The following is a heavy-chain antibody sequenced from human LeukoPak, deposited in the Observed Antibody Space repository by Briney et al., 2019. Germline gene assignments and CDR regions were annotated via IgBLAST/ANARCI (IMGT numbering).Heavy chain of an antibody. D-gene: IGHD6-19*01. V-gene: IGHV3-23*01. CDR1: GFTFSSYV. Sequence: PGGSLRLSCAASGFTFSSYVMSWVRQAPGKGLEWVSTLTQSGGSIYYADSVKGRFTISRDNSKNTLYLQMNSLRAEDTAVYYCAKELYGWYYDYWGQGTLVTVSS. J-gene: IGHJ4*02. CDR2: LTQSGGSI. CDR3: AKELYGWYYDY.